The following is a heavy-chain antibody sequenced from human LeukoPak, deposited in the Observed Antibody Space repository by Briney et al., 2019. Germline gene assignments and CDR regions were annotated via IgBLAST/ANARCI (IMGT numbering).Heavy chain of an antibody. V-gene: IGHV1-69*13. Sequence: SVKVSCKASGGTFSSYAISWVRQAPGQGLEWMGGIIPIFGTANYAQKFQGRVTITADESTSTAYMELSSLRSEDTAVYYCAKFPRACGGDCYLDYWGQGTLVTVSS. D-gene: IGHD2-21*02. J-gene: IGHJ4*02. CDR2: IIPIFGTA. CDR1: GGTFSSYA. CDR3: AKFPRACGGDCYLDY.